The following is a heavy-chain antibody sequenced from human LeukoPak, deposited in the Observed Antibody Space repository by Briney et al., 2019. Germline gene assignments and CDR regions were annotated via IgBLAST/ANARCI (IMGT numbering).Heavy chain of an antibody. Sequence: LRLSCEASGFISSDHYMDWVRQAPGKGLEWIGEINHSGSTNYNPSLKSRVTISIDTSKHQFSLKLSSVTAADTAVYYCARDQGGVLWFGELLRWFDPWGQGTLVTVSS. V-gene: IGHV4-34*01. D-gene: IGHD3-10*01. CDR1: GFISSDHY. CDR2: INHSGST. J-gene: IGHJ5*02. CDR3: ARDQGGVLWFGELLRWFDP.